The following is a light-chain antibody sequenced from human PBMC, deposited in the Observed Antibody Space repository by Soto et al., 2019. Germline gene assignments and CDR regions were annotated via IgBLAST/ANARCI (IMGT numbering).Light chain of an antibody. Sequence: EIVLTQSPGTLSLSPGERAILSYRASQDISNHLALYQQRPGQAPRLLIYDASNRATGIPARFSGSGSGTDFTLTISRLEPEDFAVYYCQQRSNWPPDFGQGTRLEIK. V-gene: IGKV3-11*01. J-gene: IGKJ5*01. CDR3: QQRSNWPPD. CDR1: QDISNH. CDR2: DAS.